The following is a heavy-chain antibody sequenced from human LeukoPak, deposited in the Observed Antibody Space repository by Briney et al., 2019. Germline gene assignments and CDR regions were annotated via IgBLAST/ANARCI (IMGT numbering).Heavy chain of an antibody. CDR3: ARDNRKNWNYDYYFDY. CDR1: GGTFSSYA. V-gene: IGHV1-69*13. CDR2: IIPIFGTA. J-gene: IGHJ4*02. D-gene: IGHD1-7*01. Sequence: SVKVSCKASGGTFSSYAISWVRQAPGQGLEWMGGIIPIFGTANYAQKFQGRVTITADESTSTAYMELSSLRSEDTAVYYCARDNRKNWNYDYYFDYWGQGTLVTVSS.